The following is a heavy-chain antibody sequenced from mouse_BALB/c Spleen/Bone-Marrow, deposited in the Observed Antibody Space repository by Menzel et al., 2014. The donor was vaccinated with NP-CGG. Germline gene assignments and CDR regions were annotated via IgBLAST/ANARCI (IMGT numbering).Heavy chain of an antibody. CDR3: SSYAMDY. V-gene: IGHV14-3*02. Sequence: VQLQQSGAELLKPGASVKLSCTASGFNIKDTYMHWVKQSPEQGLEWIGRIDPANGNTKYDPKFQGKATITADTSSNTAYLQLSSLTSEDTAVYYGSSYAMDYWGQGTSVTVSS. J-gene: IGHJ4*01. CDR1: GFNIKDTY. CDR2: IDPANGNT.